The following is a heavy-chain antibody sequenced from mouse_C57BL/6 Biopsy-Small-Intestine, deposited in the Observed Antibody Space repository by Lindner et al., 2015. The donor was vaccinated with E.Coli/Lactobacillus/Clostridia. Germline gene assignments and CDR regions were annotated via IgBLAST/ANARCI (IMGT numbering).Heavy chain of an antibody. Sequence: VQLQESGGGLVKPGGSLKLSCAASGFTFSDYGMHWVRQAPEKGLKWVAYISSGSSTIYYADTVKGRFTISRDNAKNTLFLQMTSLRSEDTAMYYCARTEDYYGNFDVWGTGTTVTVSS. D-gene: IGHD1-1*01. J-gene: IGHJ1*03. CDR1: GFTFSDYG. CDR3: ARTEDYYGNFDV. V-gene: IGHV5-17*01. CDR2: ISSGSSTI.